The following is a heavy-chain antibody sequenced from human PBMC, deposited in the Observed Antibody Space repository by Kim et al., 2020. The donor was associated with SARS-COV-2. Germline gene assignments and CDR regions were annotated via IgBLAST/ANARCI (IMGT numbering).Heavy chain of an antibody. CDR1: GYTFTSYY. CDR2: VNAGGGTT. V-gene: IGHV1-46*01. CDR3: ARDPNFYYGSGSSPSMDV. D-gene: IGHD3-10*01. J-gene: IGHJ6*02. Sequence: ASVKVSCKASGYTFTSYYMHWVRQAPGQGLEWMGMVNAGGGTTTYGQRFQGRVTMTRDTSTSTVYMELSSLRPENTAVYYCARDPNFYYGSGSSPSMDVWGQGTTVTVSS.